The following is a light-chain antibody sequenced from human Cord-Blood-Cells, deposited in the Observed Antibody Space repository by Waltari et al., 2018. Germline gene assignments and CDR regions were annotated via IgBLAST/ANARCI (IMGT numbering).Light chain of an antibody. J-gene: IGKJ4*01. V-gene: IGKV4-1*01. CDR3: QQYYSTPLT. CDR2: WAS. CDR1: QSVLYSSNNKNY. Sequence: DIVMTQPPHSLPGPLGERATIHSTASQSVLYSSNNKNYLAWHQQKPGQPPKLLIYWASTRESGVPDRFSGSGSGTDFTLTISSLQAEDVAVYCCQQYYSTPLTFGGGTKVEIK.